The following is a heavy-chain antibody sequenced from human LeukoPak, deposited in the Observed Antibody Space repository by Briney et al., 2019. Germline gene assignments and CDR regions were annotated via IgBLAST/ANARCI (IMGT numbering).Heavy chain of an antibody. V-gene: IGHV1-8*01. D-gene: IGHD5-18*01. J-gene: IGHJ4*02. CDR1: GYTFTSYD. CDR3: ARVRGRTAMVDY. CDR2: MNPNSGNT. Sequence: ASVKVSCKASGYTFTSYDINWVRQATGQGLEWMGWMNPNSGNTGYAQKFQGRVTMTRNTSISTAYMELSSLRSEDTAVYYCARVRGRTAMVDYWGQGTLVTVSS.